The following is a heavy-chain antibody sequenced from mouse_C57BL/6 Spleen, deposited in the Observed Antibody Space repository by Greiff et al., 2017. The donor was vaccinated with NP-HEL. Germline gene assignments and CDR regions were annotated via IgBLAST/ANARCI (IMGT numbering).Heavy chain of an antibody. J-gene: IGHJ4*01. CDR2: IYPGNGDT. CDR1: GYTFTSYN. V-gene: IGHV1-12*01. Sequence: QVQLQQSGAELVRPGASVKMSCKASGYTFTSYNMHWVKQTPRQGLEWIGAIYPGNGDTSYNQKFKGKATLTVDKSSSTAYMQLSSLTSEDSAVYFGARNDYVGGGYAMDYWGQGTSVTVSS. D-gene: IGHD2-4*01. CDR3: ARNDYVGGGYAMDY.